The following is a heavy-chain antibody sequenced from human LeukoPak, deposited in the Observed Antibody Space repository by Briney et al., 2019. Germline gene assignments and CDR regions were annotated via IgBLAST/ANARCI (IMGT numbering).Heavy chain of an antibody. CDR1: GGSISNYY. Sequence: SETLSLTCTVSGGSISNYYWSWIRQPPGRGLEWIGYVYSSGSTNYNPSLKSRVTISVDTSKNQFSLKLSSATAADTAVYYCASAGYGDYATQTGWNWFDPWGQGTLVTVSS. D-gene: IGHD4-17*01. V-gene: IGHV4-59*12. CDR2: VYSSGST. CDR3: ASAGYGDYATQTGWNWFDP. J-gene: IGHJ5*02.